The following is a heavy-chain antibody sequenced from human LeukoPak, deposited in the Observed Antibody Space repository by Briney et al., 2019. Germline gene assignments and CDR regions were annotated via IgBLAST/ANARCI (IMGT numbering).Heavy chain of an antibody. V-gene: IGHV1-18*01. Sequence: ASVKVSCKASGYTFTSYGISWVRQAPGQGLEWMGWISAYNGNTNYAQKLQGRVTMTTNTSTSTAYMELKSLRSDDTAVYYCARERAYGGSGDLQHWGQGTLVTVSS. CDR2: ISAYNGNT. D-gene: IGHD1-26*01. CDR1: GYTFTSYG. CDR3: ARERAYGGSGDLQH. J-gene: IGHJ1*01.